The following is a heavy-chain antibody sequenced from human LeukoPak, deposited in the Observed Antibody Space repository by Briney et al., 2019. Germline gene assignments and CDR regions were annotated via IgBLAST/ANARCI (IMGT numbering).Heavy chain of an antibody. CDR3: AKDMGGVATTPFDY. CDR2: ISWNSGSM. Sequence: GRSLRLSCAASGFTFDDYAMHWVRQAPGKGLEWVSGISWNSGSMGYADSVKGRFTISRDNAKNSLYLQMNSLRAEDTALYYCAKDMGGVATTPFDYWGQGTLVTVSS. CDR1: GFTFDDYA. D-gene: IGHD5-12*01. J-gene: IGHJ4*02. V-gene: IGHV3-9*01.